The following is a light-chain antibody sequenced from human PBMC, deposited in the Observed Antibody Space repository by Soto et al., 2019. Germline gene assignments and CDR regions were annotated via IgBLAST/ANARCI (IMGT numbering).Light chain of an antibody. J-gene: IGKJ4*01. CDR1: QSVSSN. CDR3: QQYNNWPPLT. Sequence: EIVMTQSPATLSVSTGERATLSCRASQSVSSNLAWYQQKPGQAPRLLIYAASTSATGIPARFSGSGSGTEFTLTISSLQSEDFSVYYCQQYNNWPPLTFGGGTKVEIK. CDR2: AAS. V-gene: IGKV3-15*01.